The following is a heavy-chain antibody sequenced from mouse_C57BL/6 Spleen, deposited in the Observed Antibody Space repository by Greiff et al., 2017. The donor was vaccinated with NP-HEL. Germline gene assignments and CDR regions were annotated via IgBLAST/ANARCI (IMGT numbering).Heavy chain of an antibody. CDR3: ARKGNYYGNYGGDYYAMDY. Sequence: QVQLKESGPGLVQPSQSLSITCTVSGFSLTSYGVHWVRQSPGKGLEWLGVIWSGGSTDYNAAFISRLSISKDNSKSQVFFKMNSLQADDTAIYYCARKGNYYGNYGGDYYAMDYWGQGTSVTVSS. CDR2: IWSGGST. V-gene: IGHV2-2*01. CDR1: GFSLTSYG. J-gene: IGHJ4*01. D-gene: IGHD2-1*01.